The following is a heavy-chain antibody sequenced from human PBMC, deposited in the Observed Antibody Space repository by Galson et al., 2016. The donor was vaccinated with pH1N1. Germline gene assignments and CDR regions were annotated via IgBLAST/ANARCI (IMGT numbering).Heavy chain of an antibody. Sequence: SVKVSCKASGYTFTGYYMHWVRQAPGQGLEWMGRINPNSGGTNYAQKFQGRATMTRDTSISTAYMELSRLRSDDTAVYYCARVYSRGGTYYPDAFDIWGQGTMVTVSS. D-gene: IGHD1-26*01. J-gene: IGHJ3*02. CDR2: INPNSGGT. V-gene: IGHV1-2*06. CDR1: GYTFTGYY. CDR3: ARVYSRGGTYYPDAFDI.